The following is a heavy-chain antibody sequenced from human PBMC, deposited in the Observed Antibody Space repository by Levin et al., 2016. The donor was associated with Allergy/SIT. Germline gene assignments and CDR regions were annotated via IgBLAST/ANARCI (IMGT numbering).Heavy chain of an antibody. V-gene: IGHV5-51*01. CDR3: ARFTSSSAYYYYYMDV. Sequence: VRQMPGKGLEWMGIIYPGDSDTRYSPSFQGQVTISADKSISTAYLQWSSLKASDTAMYYCARFTSSSAYYYYYMDVWGKGTTVTVSS. J-gene: IGHJ6*03. D-gene: IGHD6-6*01. CDR2: IYPGDSDT.